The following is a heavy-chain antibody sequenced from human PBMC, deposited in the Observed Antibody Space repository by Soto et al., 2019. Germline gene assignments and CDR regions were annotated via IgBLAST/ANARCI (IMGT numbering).Heavy chain of an antibody. V-gene: IGHV3-72*01. CDR1: GFTLSDHF. CDR2: MRNRANSYTT. Sequence: GGSLRLSCAGSGFTLSDHFMDWVRQAPGKGLEWVGRMRNRANSYTTEYAASVKGRFSISRDDPTNSLYLQMSGLRTEDTAVYHCAGGATGRAPFQHWGQGTLVTVSS. CDR3: AGGATGRAPFQH. D-gene: IGHD6-13*01. J-gene: IGHJ1*01.